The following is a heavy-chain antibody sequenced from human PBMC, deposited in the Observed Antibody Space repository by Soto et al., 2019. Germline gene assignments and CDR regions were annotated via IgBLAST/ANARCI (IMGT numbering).Heavy chain of an antibody. CDR1: GFTFSSYW. Sequence: GGALRLSCAASGFTFSSYWMSWVRPAPGKGLEWVANIKQDGSEKYYVDSVKGRFTISRDNAKNSLYLQMNSLRAEDTAVYYCARAYTNSRWSGFDYWGQGTLVTVSS. CDR2: IKQDGSEK. CDR3: ARAYTNSRWSGFDY. D-gene: IGHD3-3*01. V-gene: IGHV3-7*01. J-gene: IGHJ4*02.